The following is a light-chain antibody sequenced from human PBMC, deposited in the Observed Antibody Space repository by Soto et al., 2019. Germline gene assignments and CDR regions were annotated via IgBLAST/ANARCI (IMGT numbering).Light chain of an antibody. V-gene: IGKV3-15*01. CDR2: DAS. CDR3: HQYNSWPPGT. Sequence: EIVLTQSPATLSLSPVERATLSCRASQSISRSLAWYQQKPGQAPRLLISDASTRATGIPARFSGSGSGTEFTLTISSLQSEDFALYYCHQYNSWPPGTFGQGT. CDR1: QSISRS. J-gene: IGKJ2*01.